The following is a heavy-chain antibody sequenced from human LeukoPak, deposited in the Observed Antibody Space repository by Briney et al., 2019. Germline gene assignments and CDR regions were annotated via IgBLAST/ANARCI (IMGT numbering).Heavy chain of an antibody. J-gene: IGHJ6*02. Sequence: GGSLRLSCAASGFTFSSYAMSWVRQAPGKGLEWVAVISYDGSNKYYADSVKGRFTISRDNSKNTLYLQMNSLRAEDTAVYYCFGGEQLVHDEDFYYYGMDVWGQGTTVTVSS. CDR1: GFTFSSYA. D-gene: IGHD6-13*01. V-gene: IGHV3-30*04. CDR3: FGGEQLVHDEDFYYYGMDV. CDR2: ISYDGSNK.